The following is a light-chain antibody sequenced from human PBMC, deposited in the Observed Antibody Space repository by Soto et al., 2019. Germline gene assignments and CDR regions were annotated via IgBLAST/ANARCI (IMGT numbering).Light chain of an antibody. CDR2: TNN. CDR1: SSNIGSNT. V-gene: IGLV1-44*01. CDR3: ATWDDSLNGHVV. J-gene: IGLJ2*01. Sequence: QSVLTQPPSASGTPGQRVTISCSGSSSNIGSNTVNWYQQLPGTAPKVLIYTNNQRPSGVPDRFSGSKSGTSASLAISGLQSEDEGDYYCATWDDSLNGHVVFGGGTKLTVL.